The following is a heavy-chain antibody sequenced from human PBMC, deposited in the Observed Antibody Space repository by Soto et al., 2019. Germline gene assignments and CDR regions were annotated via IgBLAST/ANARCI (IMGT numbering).Heavy chain of an antibody. V-gene: IGHV4-34*01. CDR2: INHSGST. CDR3: ARGRTYYYGSGSYYDGY. D-gene: IGHD3-10*01. Sequence: SETLSLTCAVYGGSFSGYYWSWIRQPPGKGLEWIGEINHSGSTNYNPSLKSRVTISVDTSKNQFSLKLSSVTAADTAVYYCARGRTYYYGSGSYYDGYWGQGTLVTVSS. CDR1: GGSFSGYY. J-gene: IGHJ4*02.